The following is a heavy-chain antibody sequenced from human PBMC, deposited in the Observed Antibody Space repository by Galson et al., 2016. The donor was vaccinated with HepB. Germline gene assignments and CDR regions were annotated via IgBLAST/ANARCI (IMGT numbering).Heavy chain of an antibody. Sequence: SETLSLTCTVSGGSFSNYYWNWIRQPPGKGLEWMGYVFYTGTTNYNPSLKSRVTISVDTSKRHFSLRLNSVTAADTAVYFWASLGATGGFDNWGQGTLVTVSS. CDR3: ASLGATGGFDN. D-gene: IGHD1-26*01. CDR1: GGSFSNYY. J-gene: IGHJ4*02. CDR2: VFYTGTT. V-gene: IGHV4-59*01.